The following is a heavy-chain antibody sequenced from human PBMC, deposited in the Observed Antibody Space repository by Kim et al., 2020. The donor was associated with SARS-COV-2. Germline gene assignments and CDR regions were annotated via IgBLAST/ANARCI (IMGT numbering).Heavy chain of an antibody. V-gene: IGHV6-1*01. CDR1: GDSVSSNSAA. CDR3: ARDPVVVPAATYYMDV. Sequence: SQTLSLTCAISGDSVSSNSAAWNWIRQSPSRGLEWLGRTYYRSKWYNDYAVSVKSRITINPDTSKNQFSLQLNSVTPEDTAVYYCARDPVVVPAATYYMDVWGKGTTVTVSS. D-gene: IGHD2-2*01. CDR2: TYYRSKWYN. J-gene: IGHJ6*03.